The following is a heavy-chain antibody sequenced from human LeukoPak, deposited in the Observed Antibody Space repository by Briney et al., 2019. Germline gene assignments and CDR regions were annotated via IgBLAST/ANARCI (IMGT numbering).Heavy chain of an antibody. J-gene: IGHJ4*02. V-gene: IGHV1-69*04. CDR3: ARDQEWCSSTSCYLETDY. D-gene: IGHD2-2*01. CDR1: GGTFSSYA. Sequence: SVKVSCKASGGTFSSYAISWVRQAPGQGLEWMGRIIPILGIANYAQKFQGRVTITADKSTSTAYMELSSLRSEDTAVYYCARDQEWCSSTSCYLETDYWGQGTLVTVSS. CDR2: IIPILGIA.